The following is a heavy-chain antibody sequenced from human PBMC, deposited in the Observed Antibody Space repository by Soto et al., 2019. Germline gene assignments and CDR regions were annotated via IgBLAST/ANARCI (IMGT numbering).Heavy chain of an antibody. Sequence: GGSLRLSCAASGFTFSSYAMHWVRQAPGKGLEWVAVISYDGSNKYYADSVKGRFTISRDNSKNTLYLQMNSLRAEDTAVYYCARDHTVDYWGQGTLVTVSS. CDR2: ISYDGSNK. D-gene: IGHD4-17*01. CDR1: GFTFSSYA. V-gene: IGHV3-30-3*01. CDR3: ARDHTVDY. J-gene: IGHJ4*02.